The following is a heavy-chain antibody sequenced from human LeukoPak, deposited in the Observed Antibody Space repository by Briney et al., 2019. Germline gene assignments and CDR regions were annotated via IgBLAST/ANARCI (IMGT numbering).Heavy chain of an antibody. CDR3: ARCGSGGSCYSFDWFDP. Sequence: ASVKVSCKASGYTFTGYYMHWVRQAPGQGLEWTGWINPNSGGTNYAQKFQGRVTMTRDTSISTAYMELSRLRSDDTAVYYCARCGSGGSCYSFDWFDPWGQGTLVTVSS. V-gene: IGHV1-2*02. CDR2: INPNSGGT. J-gene: IGHJ5*02. D-gene: IGHD2-15*01. CDR1: GYTFTGYY.